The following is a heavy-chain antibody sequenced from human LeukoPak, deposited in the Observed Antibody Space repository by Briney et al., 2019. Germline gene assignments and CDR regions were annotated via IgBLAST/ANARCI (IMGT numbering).Heavy chain of an antibody. D-gene: IGHD3-3*01. J-gene: IGHJ4*02. CDR3: ARDFPSAWFGF. CDR1: GFDFTAYG. V-gene: IGHV5-51*01. Sequence: GESLKISCKCSGFDFTAYGIAWVREMPGKGLEWMGNIYLGGSNGTNSPSFQGEVTMSADKSITTVYLKWSSRKAPATPLFYWARDFPSAWFGFWGKGSLVTVS. CDR2: IYLGGSNG.